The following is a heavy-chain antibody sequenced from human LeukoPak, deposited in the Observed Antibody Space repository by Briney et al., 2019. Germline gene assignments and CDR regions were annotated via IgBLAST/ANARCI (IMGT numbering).Heavy chain of an antibody. J-gene: IGHJ4*02. D-gene: IGHD6-6*01. CDR1: GFTFNLAW. CDR2: IAVTPDGPAT. CDR3: VWSSTWDKRFYLDQ. V-gene: IGHV3-15*04. Sequence: GGSLRLSCAASGFTFNLAWMSWVRQTPGKGLQWVDRIAVTPDGPATDYATPVRGRFTISRDDSRNMVYLQMSSLRTDDTAVYYCVWSSTWDKRFYLDQWGQGTLVTVSS.